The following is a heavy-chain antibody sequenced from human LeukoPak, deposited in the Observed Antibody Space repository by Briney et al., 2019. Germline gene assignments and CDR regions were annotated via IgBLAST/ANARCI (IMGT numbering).Heavy chain of an antibody. D-gene: IGHD2-15*01. V-gene: IGHV4-31*03. CDR3: ARDQRYCSGGNCYFFDY. J-gene: IGHJ4*02. CDR2: IYYSGST. Sequence: SSETPSLTCTVSGGSITSGGFYWSWIRQLPGKGLEWIGYIYYSGSTYYNPSLKSRVTISVDTSKNQFSLKLSSVTAADTAVYYCARDQRYCSGGNCYFFDYWGQGTLVTVSS. CDR1: GGSITSGGFY.